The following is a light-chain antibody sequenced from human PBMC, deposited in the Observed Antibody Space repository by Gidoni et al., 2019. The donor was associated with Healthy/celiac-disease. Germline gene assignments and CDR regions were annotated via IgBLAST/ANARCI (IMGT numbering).Light chain of an antibody. CDR1: QGISNY. CDR3: QKYNSAPFT. J-gene: IGKJ3*01. V-gene: IGKV1-27*01. CDR2: AAS. Sequence: DIQLTQSPSSLSASVGDRVTIPCRASQGISNYLAWYQQKPGKVPKLLIYAASTLQSGVPARFSGSGSGTDFTLTISSLQPEDVATYYCQKYNSAPFTFXPXTKVDIK.